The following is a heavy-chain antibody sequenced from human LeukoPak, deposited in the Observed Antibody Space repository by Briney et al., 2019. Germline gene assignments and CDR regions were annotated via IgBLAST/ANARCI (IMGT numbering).Heavy chain of an antibody. J-gene: IGHJ1*01. Sequence: ASVKVSCKASGYTFTSYYMHWVRRAPGQGLEWMGIINPSGGSTSYAQKFQGRVTMTRDTSTSTVYMELSSLRSEDTAVYYCARAASSSWITEYFQHWGQGTPVTVSS. CDR3: ARAASSSWITEYFQH. V-gene: IGHV1-46*01. CDR2: INPSGGST. D-gene: IGHD6-13*01. CDR1: GYTFTSYY.